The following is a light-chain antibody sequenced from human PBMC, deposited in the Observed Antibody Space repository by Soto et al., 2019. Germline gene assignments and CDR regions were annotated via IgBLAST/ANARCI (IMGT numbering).Light chain of an antibody. CDR2: HVT. J-gene: IGLJ3*02. CDR1: NNDVGGYNY. CDR3: SSFTSVHTGV. V-gene: IGLV2-14*01. Sequence: QSALTQPASVSGSPGQSITISCTGSNNDVGGYNYVSWYQQHPGKVPKLLIYHVTNRPSGISDRFSGSKSGNTASLTISGLQPEDEADYYCSSFTSVHTGVFGGGTKGTVL.